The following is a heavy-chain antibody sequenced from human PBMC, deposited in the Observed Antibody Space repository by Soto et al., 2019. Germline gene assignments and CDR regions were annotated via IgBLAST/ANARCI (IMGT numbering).Heavy chain of an antibody. CDR3: AYLPCSGGSCYWFSFSGMDV. V-gene: IGHV2-5*02. J-gene: IGHJ6*02. CDR1: GFSLSTSGVG. D-gene: IGHD2-15*01. CDR2: IYWDDDK. Sequence: QITLKESGPTLVKPTQTLTLTCTFSGFSLSTSGVGVPRIRQRRGKALEWLALIYWDDDKRYRPSLESRLTITKYTSKNQVVLTMTNMDSLYTATYYCAYLPCSGGSCYWFSFSGMDVWGQGTTVTVSS.